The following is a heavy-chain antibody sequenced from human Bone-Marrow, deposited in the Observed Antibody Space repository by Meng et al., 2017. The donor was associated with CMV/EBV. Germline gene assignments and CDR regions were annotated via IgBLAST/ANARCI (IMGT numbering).Heavy chain of an antibody. CDR3: ARASSSSYYGMDV. CDR1: GFTFSSSW. CDR2: ISSTSSYI. Sequence: GESLKISCAASGFTFSSSWMHWVRQAPGQGLEWVSSISSTSSYIYYADSVEGRFTISRDNAKNSLYLQMNSQRAEDTAVYYCARASSSSYYGMDVWGQGTTVTVSS. D-gene: IGHD6-13*01. J-gene: IGHJ6*02. V-gene: IGHV3-21*01.